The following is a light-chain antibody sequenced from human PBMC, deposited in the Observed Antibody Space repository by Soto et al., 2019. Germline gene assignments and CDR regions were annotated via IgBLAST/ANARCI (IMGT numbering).Light chain of an antibody. Sequence: QSALTQPASVSGSPGQSITISCTGTSSDVGGYNYVSWYQQHPGKAPKLMIYEVSNRPSGVSNRFSGSKSGNTASLTISGLQAEDEADYYCSSYTTYSTLDVFGTGTKLTAL. V-gene: IGLV2-14*01. CDR1: SSDVGGYNY. CDR2: EVS. CDR3: SSYTTYSTLDV. J-gene: IGLJ1*01.